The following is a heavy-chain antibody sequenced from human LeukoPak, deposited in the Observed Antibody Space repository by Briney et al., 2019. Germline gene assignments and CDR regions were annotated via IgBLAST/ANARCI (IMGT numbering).Heavy chain of an antibody. CDR2: IYSGGSK. J-gene: IGHJ6*02. D-gene: IGHD3-9*01. Sequence: GGSLILSCVGAGFTVSSNYMSWVRQAPGKGPDLVSVIYSGGSKYYADYVKGRFTISRDNSKSSVYLQMNSLRAEDTAVYYCARDRPDYDLLTGYRYYSGMHVWGQGTTVTVSS. V-gene: IGHV3-66*01. CDR1: GFTVSSNY. CDR3: ARDRPDYDLLTGYRYYSGMHV.